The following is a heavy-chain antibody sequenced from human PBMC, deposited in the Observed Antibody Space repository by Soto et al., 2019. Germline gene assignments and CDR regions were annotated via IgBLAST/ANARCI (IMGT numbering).Heavy chain of an antibody. V-gene: IGHV4-30-2*01. CDR2: IYDSGGT. CDR3: ARVNLLWFVEDF. J-gene: IGHJ4*02. CDR1: GGSISSSAYS. Sequence: QLQLQESGSGLVKPSQTLSLTCAVSGGSISSSAYSWSWIRQPPGKALEWIGYIYDSGGTYYNPSLKSRVTLSVDISKNQFSLKLSSVTAADTATYYCARVNLLWFVEDFWARGTLVTVSS. D-gene: IGHD3-10*01.